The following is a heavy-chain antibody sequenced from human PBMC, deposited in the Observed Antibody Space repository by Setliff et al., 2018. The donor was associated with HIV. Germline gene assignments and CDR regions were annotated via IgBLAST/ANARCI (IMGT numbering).Heavy chain of an antibody. D-gene: IGHD3-10*01. CDR1: GFTFSDYW. CDR3: ARADPLGEQVWSLQFFQL. CDR2: INSDGSTT. J-gene: IGHJ1*01. Sequence: GESLTISCAASGFTFSDYWTHWVRQVPGKGLVWVSRINSDGSTTNYADSVRGRFTISRDNAKNTLYLQMNSLRAEDAAVYYCARADPLGEQVWSLQFFQLWGQGTLVTVSS. V-gene: IGHV3-74*01.